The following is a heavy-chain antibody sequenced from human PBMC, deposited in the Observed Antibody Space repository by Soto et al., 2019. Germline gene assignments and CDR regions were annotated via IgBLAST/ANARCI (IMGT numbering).Heavy chain of an antibody. D-gene: IGHD4-17*01. V-gene: IGHV4-59*11. CDR1: GASINSHY. CDR3: ARDQGYGDGNWFDP. J-gene: IGHJ5*02. CDR2: IYYSGSS. Sequence: PSETLSLTCTVSGASINSHYWSLIRQPPGKGLEWIGYIYYSGSSNYNPSLRSRVTASVDTSKNQFSLRLSSVTAADTAVYYCARDQGYGDGNWFDPWGQGTLVTVSS.